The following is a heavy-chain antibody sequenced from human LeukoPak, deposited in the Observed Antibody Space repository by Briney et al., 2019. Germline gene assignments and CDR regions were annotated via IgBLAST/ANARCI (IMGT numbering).Heavy chain of an antibody. CDR3: AGHWMTSLEFDY. J-gene: IGHJ4*02. CDR2: IIPIFGTA. D-gene: IGHD1-1*01. V-gene: IGHV1-69*06. Sequence: SVQVSCKASGGTFSSYVINWVRQAPGQGLEWMGGIIPIFGTANYAQKFQGRVMITADRSTSTAYMELSSLTSEDTAVYFCAGHWMTSLEFDYWGQGTLVTVSS. CDR1: GGTFSSYV.